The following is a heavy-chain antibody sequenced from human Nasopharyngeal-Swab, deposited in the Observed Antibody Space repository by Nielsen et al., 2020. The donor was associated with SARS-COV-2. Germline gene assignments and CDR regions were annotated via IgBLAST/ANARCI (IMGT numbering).Heavy chain of an antibody. CDR1: GGSISSADYS. J-gene: IGHJ3*02. CDR2: IYHSGST. V-gene: IGHV4-30-2*01. D-gene: IGHD4-23*01. Sequence: SETLSLTCAVSGGSISSADYSWSWIRQPPGKGLEWIGSIYHSGSTYYNPSLKSRVTISVDRSKNQFSLKLSSVTAADTAVYYCARHGGNSVGDAFDIWGQGTMVTVSS. CDR3: ARHGGNSVGDAFDI.